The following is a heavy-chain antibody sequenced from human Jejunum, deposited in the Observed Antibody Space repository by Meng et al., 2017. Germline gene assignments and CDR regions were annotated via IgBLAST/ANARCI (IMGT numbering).Heavy chain of an antibody. D-gene: IGHD3-3*01. Sequence: QAPLQQWGAGLPKPSETLSLTCAVNGGSFGTYYWTWFRQSPEKGLEWIGEINRSGSTSSNPSLKSRVAISMDTSKNQFFLRLDSVTAADTAVYYCARGRSIDFRLAKYDYWGQGTLVTVSS. V-gene: IGHV4-34*01. CDR3: ARGRSIDFRLAKYDY. CDR2: INRSGST. J-gene: IGHJ4*02. CDR1: GGSFGTYY.